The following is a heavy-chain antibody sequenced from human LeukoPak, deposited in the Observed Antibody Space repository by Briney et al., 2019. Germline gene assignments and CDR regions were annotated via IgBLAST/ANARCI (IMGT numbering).Heavy chain of an antibody. Sequence: QAGGSLRLSCAASGFTFSSYAMSWVRQAPGKGLEWVSVIVGGGGSAYYADSVKGRFTVSRDNSKNTLYLQMNSLRAEDTAVYYCAKDLVYYYDSSGYYYFDYWGQGTLVTVSS. D-gene: IGHD3-22*01. CDR3: AKDLVYYYDSSGYYYFDY. J-gene: IGHJ4*02. V-gene: IGHV3-23*01. CDR1: GFTFSSYA. CDR2: IVGGGGSA.